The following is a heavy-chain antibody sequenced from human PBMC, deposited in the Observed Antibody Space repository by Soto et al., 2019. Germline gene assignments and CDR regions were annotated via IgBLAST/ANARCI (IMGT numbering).Heavy chain of an antibody. J-gene: IGHJ6*02. CDR2: INKDGSQK. CDR3: VRELGLAYWGQGALVTVSSDV. D-gene: IGHD7-27*01. CDR1: GFTLSNYW. V-gene: IGHV3-7*03. Sequence: GGSLRLSCAASGFTLSNYWMTWVRQAPGKGLEWVANINKDGSQKNYVDSVKGRFTIARDNGQNSLSLQINSLRVEDTAVYYCVRELGLAYWGQGALVTVSSDVWGQGTTVTVSS.